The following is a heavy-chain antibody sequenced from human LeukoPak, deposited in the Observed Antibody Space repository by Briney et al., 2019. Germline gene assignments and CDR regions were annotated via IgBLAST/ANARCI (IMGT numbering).Heavy chain of an antibody. V-gene: IGHV4-59*01. D-gene: IGHD3-10*01. CDR1: GGSISSYY. CDR3: ARDSITMVRGVIMPDV. CDR2: IYYSGST. J-gene: IGHJ6*02. Sequence: SQTLSLTCTVSGGSISSYYWSWIRQPPGKGLEWIGYIYYSGSTNYNPSHKSRVTISVDTSKNQFSLKLSSVTAADTAVYYCARDSITMVRGVIMPDVWGQGTTVTVSS.